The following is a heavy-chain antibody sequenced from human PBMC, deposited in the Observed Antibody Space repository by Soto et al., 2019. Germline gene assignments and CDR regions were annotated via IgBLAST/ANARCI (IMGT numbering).Heavy chain of an antibody. CDR3: AYCGGMREASASDS. D-gene: IGHD2-21*01. V-gene: IGHV3-30*03. Sequence: SLRLSCAGSGFSFRSYDMHWVRQAPGKGLEWVAVISYDGGNKYYADSVKGRFTISRDNSKNTLYLQMNSLRAEDTAVYYCAYCGGMREASASDSWGQATVRPVSS. CDR1: GFSFRSYD. J-gene: IGHJ4*02. CDR2: ISYDGGNK.